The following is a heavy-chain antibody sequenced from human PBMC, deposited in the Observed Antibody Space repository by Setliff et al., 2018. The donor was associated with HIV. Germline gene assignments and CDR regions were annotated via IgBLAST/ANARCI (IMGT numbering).Heavy chain of an antibody. D-gene: IGHD3-3*01. CDR2: IYYGGSI. CDR3: VRPSFGIGGGSMFDS. Sequence: SETLSLTCTVYGVSITSSDYYWGWIRQPPGKGLEWIATIYYGGSIFYNPSLKSRVSLSVGTSKRQFFLNLSSATTADTATYYCVRPSFGIGGGSMFDSWGQGIVVTVSS. V-gene: IGHV4-39*01. CDR1: GVSITSSDYY. J-gene: IGHJ4*02.